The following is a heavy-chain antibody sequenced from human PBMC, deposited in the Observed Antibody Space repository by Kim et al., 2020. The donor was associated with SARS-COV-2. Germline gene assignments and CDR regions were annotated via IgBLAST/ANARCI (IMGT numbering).Heavy chain of an antibody. J-gene: IGHJ4*02. Sequence: SETLSLTCTVSGGSISSYYWSWIRQPPGKGLEWIGYIYYSGSTNYNPSLKSRVTISVDTSKNQFSLKLSSVTAADTAVYYCASGYNSAEFDYWGQGTLVTVSS. CDR3: ASGYNSAEFDY. V-gene: IGHV4-59*01. CDR1: GGSISSYY. D-gene: IGHD1-1*01. CDR2: IYYSGST.